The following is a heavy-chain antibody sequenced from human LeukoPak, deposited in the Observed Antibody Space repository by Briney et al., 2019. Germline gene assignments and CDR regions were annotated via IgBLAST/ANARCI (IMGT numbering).Heavy chain of an antibody. CDR2: IRSKAYGGTT. CDR1: GFTFGDYA. V-gene: IGHV3-49*03. J-gene: IGHJ4*02. D-gene: IGHD2-15*01. CDR3: TREVGGSSDY. Sequence: GGSLRLSCTASGFTFGDYAMSWFRQASGKGLEWVRFIRSKAYGGTTEYAASVKGRFTISRDASKSIAYLQMNSLKIEDTGMYYCTREVGGSSDYWGQGTLVTVSS.